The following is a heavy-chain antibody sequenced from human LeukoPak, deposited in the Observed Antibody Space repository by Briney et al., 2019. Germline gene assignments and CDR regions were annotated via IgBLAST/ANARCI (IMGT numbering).Heavy chain of an antibody. D-gene: IGHD3-22*01. CDR1: GLTFSRFA. Sequence: GGSLRLSCAASGLTFSRFALTWVRQAPGKGLEWLSAISGSGTNTYYADSVKGRFTISRDNSKNTLYLQVTSQRAEDTAVYYCATSYYYDSSGPPGAFDIWGQGTMVTVSS. CDR2: ISGSGTNT. J-gene: IGHJ3*02. CDR3: ATSYYYDSSGPPGAFDI. V-gene: IGHV3-23*01.